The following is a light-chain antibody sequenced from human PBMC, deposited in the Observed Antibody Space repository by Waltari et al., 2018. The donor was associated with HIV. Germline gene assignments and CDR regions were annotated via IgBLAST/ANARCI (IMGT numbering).Light chain of an antibody. Sequence: QSVLTQPPSVSGAPGKRVTISGPGSTSNIGAGDDVHRNQQVPGTAPKLLISGNTNRPSGVPDRFSASKSGPSASLTIPGLQAEDEADYFCQSYDITLSASVVFGGGTKLTVL. CDR2: GNT. V-gene: IGLV1-40*01. J-gene: IGLJ2*01. CDR3: QSYDITLSASVV. CDR1: TSNIGAGDD.